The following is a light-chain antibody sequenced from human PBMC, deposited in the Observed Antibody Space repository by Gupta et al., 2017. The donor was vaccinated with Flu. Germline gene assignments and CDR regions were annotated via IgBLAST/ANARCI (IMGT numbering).Light chain of an antibody. V-gene: IGKV1-39*01. CDR2: AAS. Sequence: DIQMTQSPSSLSASVGDRVTISCRANQSIITFLNWYQDKPGKAPKLLIYAASALQSGVPWRFSGSGSGTDFTLTIARLQPDDFATYYCQQGDSNPLTFGPGTQVDVK. CDR1: QSIITF. CDR3: QQGDSNPLT. J-gene: IGKJ3*01.